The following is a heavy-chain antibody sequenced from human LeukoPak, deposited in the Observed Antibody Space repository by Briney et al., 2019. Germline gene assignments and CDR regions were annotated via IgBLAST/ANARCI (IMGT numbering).Heavy chain of an antibody. D-gene: IGHD6-19*01. V-gene: IGHV5-51*01. CDR2: IYPGDSDT. Sequence: KDGESLKISCKGSGYSFTSYWIGWVRQMPGKGLEWMGIIYPGDSDTRYSPSFQGQVTISADKSISTAYLQWSSLKASDTAMYYCARQETAGGAVAAPYYYYYGMDVWGQGTTVTVSS. J-gene: IGHJ6*02. CDR1: GYSFTSYW. CDR3: ARQETAGGAVAAPYYYYYGMDV.